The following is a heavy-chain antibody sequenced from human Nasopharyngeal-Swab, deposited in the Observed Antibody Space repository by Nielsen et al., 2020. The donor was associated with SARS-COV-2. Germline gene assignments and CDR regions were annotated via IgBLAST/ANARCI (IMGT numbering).Heavy chain of an antibody. J-gene: IGHJ4*02. CDR2: IKQDGSEK. V-gene: IGHV3-7*01. D-gene: IGHD4-23*01. CDR1: GFTFSSYW. CDR3: ARGSGGNSFRWVLGKTPAYYFDY. Sequence: GESLKISCAASGFTFSSYWMSWVRQAPGKGLEWVANIKQDGSEKYYVDSVKGRFTISRDNAKNSLYLQMNRLRAEDTAVYYCARGSGGNSFRWVLGKTPAYYFDYWGQGTLVTVSS.